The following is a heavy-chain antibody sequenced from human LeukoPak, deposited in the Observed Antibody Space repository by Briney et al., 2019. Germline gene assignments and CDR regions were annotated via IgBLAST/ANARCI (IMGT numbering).Heavy chain of an antibody. Sequence: SETLSLTCAVSGGSISSSNWWSWVRQPPGKGLEWIGEIYHSGSTNYNPSLKSRVTISVDKSKNQFSLKLSSVTAADTAVYYCARDRRYCSSTSCYYYGMDVWGQGTTVTVSS. D-gene: IGHD2-2*01. CDR2: IYHSGST. J-gene: IGHJ6*02. CDR1: GGSISSSNW. CDR3: ARDRRYCSSTSCYYYGMDV. V-gene: IGHV4-4*02.